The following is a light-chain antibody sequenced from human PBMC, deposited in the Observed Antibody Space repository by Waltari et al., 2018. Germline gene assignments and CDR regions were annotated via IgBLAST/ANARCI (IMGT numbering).Light chain of an antibody. CDR2: DAS. CDR3: QQRNTWPTVT. J-gene: IGKJ4*01. Sequence: CRASQGVSIYLVWYQQKPGQAPRLLISDASNRATGIPARFSGGGSGTDFTLTISSLEPEDSAVYYCQQRNTWPTVTFGGGTKVEIK. V-gene: IGKV3-11*01. CDR1: QGVSIY.